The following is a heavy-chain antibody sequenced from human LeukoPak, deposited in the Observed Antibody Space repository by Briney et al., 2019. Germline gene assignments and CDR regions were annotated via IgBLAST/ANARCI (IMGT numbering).Heavy chain of an antibody. D-gene: IGHD2-15*01. CDR1: GLTFNSYG. J-gene: IGHJ4*02. V-gene: IGHV3-48*03. Sequence: GGSLRLSCAASGLTFNSYGMSWVRQAPGKGLEWVSFISSSGSPIYYADSVKGRFTISRDNAKNSLYLQMNSLRAEDTAVYYCAREVLYSFDYWGQGTLVTVSS. CDR3: AREVLYSFDY. CDR2: ISSSGSPI.